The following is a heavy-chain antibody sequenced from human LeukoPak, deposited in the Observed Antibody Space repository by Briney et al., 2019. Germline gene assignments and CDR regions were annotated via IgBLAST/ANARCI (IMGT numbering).Heavy chain of an antibody. CDR1: SGSFSGYY. J-gene: IGHJ4*02. V-gene: IGHV4-34*01. D-gene: IGHD6-6*01. CDR2: INHSGST. CDR3: AREIIGEAALYY. Sequence: SETLSLTCAVYSGSFSGYYWSWIRHPPGKGLGWIGEINHSGSTNYNPSLKSRVTISADTSTSQFSLKLSSVTAADTAVYYCAREIIGEAALYYWGQGTLGTVSS.